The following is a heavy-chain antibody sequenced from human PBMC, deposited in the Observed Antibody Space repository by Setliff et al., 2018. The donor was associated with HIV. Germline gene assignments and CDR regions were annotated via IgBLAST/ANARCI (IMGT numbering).Heavy chain of an antibody. CDR3: ARQGDYHILTGYYSGPHDAFDI. J-gene: IGHJ3*02. CDR1: GYSFTNYW. CDR2: IYPGDSDT. V-gene: IGHV5-51*01. Sequence: PGESLKISWKGSGYSFTNYWIAWVRQMPGRGLEWMGIIYPGDSDTRYSPSFQGQVTISADKSISTAYLQWSRLKASDTAMYYCARQGDYHILTGYYSGPHDAFDIWGQGTMVTVSS. D-gene: IGHD3-9*01.